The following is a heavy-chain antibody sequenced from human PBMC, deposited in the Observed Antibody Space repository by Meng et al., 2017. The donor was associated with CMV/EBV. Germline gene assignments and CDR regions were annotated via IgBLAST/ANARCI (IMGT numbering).Heavy chain of an antibody. Sequence: GESLKISCAASGFTFSSYGMHWVRQAPGKGLEWVAVISYDGSNKYYADSVKGRFTISRDNSKNTLYLQMNSLRAEDTAVYYCARDRLYCSSTSCYFQHWGQGTLVTVSS. CDR1: GFTFSSYG. CDR2: ISYDGSNK. V-gene: IGHV3-30*19. CDR3: ARDRLYCSSTSCYFQH. D-gene: IGHD2-2*01. J-gene: IGHJ1*01.